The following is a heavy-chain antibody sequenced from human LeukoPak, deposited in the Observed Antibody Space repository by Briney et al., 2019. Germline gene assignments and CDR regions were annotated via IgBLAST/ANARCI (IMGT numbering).Heavy chain of an antibody. V-gene: IGHV3-48*03. CDR3: ARDVGRGYSYGYDY. CDR1: GFTFSSYE. D-gene: IGHD5-18*01. CDR2: ISSSGSTI. J-gene: IGHJ4*02. Sequence: PGGSLRLSCAASGFTFSSYEMNWVRQAAGKGLEWVSYISSSGSTIYYADSVKGRFTISRDNAKNSLYLQMNSLRAEDTAVYYCARDVGRGYSYGYDYWGQGTLVTVSS.